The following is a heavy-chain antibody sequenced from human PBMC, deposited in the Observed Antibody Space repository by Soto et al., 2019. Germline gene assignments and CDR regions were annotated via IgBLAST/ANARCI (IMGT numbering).Heavy chain of an antibody. CDR1: GFNFSNAY. CDR2: MKSNADGGAT. CDR3: TTIPAYSGYIDNDY. D-gene: IGHD5-12*01. Sequence: EVQLVESGGGLVNPGGSLRLSCSASGFNFSNAYMSWVRQGPGKGLEWVGRMKSNADGGATSYADFVKGRFTISRDDARESLFLELTSLKPEDTGVYHCTTIPAYSGYIDNDYWGKGTVVTVSS. J-gene: IGHJ4*02. V-gene: IGHV3-15*06.